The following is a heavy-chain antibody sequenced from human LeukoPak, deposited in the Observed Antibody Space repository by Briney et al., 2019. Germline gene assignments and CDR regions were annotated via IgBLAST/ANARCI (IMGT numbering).Heavy chain of an antibody. D-gene: IGHD3-10*01. V-gene: IGHV4-39*07. CDR3: ARGGYYCSGNDFRFDP. CDR1: RGSTTTSSYY. J-gene: IGHJ5*02. Sequence: LETPSLSPTVSRGSTTTSSYYSGSIRQPPGKWLGWIVGIYYSGSTTYNPSLKSRVTISVDTSKNQFSLKLTSVTAADTAVYFCARGGYYCSGNDFRFDPLGQGTLVTVSS. CDR2: IYYSGST.